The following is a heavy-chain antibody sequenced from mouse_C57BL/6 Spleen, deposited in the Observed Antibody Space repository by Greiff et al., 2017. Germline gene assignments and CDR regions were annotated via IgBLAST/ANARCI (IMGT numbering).Heavy chain of an antibody. D-gene: IGHD4-1*01. V-gene: IGHV3-6*01. J-gene: IGHJ3*01. CDR2: ISYDGSN. CDR1: GYSITSGYY. CDR3: AKTGTWFAY. Sequence: DVQLQESGPSLVKPSQSLSLTCSVTGYSITSGYYWNWIRQFPGNKLEWMGYISYDGSNNYNPSLKNRISITRDTSKNQFFLKLNSVTTEDTATYYCAKTGTWFAYWGQETLVTVSA.